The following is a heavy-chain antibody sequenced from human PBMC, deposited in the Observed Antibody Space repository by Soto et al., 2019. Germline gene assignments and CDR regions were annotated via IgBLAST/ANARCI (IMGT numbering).Heavy chain of an antibody. J-gene: IGHJ4*02. CDR2: IYPGDSDT. V-gene: IGHV5-51*01. CDR1: GYSFTSYW. CDR3: VKANKYDFDY. Sequence: PGESLKISCKGSGYSFTSYWIGWVRQMPGKGLEWMGIIYPGDSDTRYSPSFQGQVTISADKSISTAYLQMSSLRSEDTAVYYCVKANKYDFDYWGQGTLVTVSS. D-gene: IGHD2-8*01.